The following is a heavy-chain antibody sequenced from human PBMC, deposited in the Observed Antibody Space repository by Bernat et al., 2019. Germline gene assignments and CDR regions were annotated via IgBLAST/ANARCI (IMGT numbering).Heavy chain of an antibody. CDR1: GYTFTNYF. V-gene: IGHV1-46*03. CDR2: TNPSGGSA. Sequence: QVQLVQSGAEVKKPGASVTISCKASGYTFTNYFMHWVRQAPGQGLEWMAITNPSGGSAGYAQKFQGRVSVTRDTCKSTVYREMSSLRSEDTAVYFCARGRGGYRGPNFDYWGEGTLVTVSS. CDR3: ARGRGGYRGPNFDY. J-gene: IGHJ4*01. D-gene: IGHD5-24*01.